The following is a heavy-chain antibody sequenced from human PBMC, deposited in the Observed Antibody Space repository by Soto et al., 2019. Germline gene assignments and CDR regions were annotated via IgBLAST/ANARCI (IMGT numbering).Heavy chain of an antibody. D-gene: IGHD2-2*01. CDR2: ISSSSGYI. J-gene: IGHJ4*02. CDR3: ARVKLGYCISTSCYHDY. Sequence: XXSLRLSFAASGFTFSSYSMHWVLQAPGKGLEWVSSISSSSGYIYYADSVKGRFTISRDNAKNSLYLQMNSLRAEETAVYYCARVKLGYCISTSCYHDYWGQGTLVTVSS. CDR1: GFTFSSYS. V-gene: IGHV3-21*01.